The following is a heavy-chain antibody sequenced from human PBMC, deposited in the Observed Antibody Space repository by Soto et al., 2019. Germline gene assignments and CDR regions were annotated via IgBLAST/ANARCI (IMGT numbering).Heavy chain of an antibody. CDR2: ISGSGGST. D-gene: IGHD6-13*01. Sequence: GWSLRLSCAASGFTFGSYAMTWVRQAPGKGLKWVSAISGSGGSTDYADSVKGRFTISRDNSKNTLYLQMNSLKAGDTAVYYCAKAASSSWLYYFDYWGQGTLVTVSS. CDR1: GFTFGSYA. V-gene: IGHV3-23*01. CDR3: AKAASSSWLYYFDY. J-gene: IGHJ4*02.